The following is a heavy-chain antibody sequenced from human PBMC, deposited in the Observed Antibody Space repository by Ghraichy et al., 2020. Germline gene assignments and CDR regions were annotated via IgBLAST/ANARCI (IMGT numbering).Heavy chain of an antibody. CDR2: IYYSGST. CDR3: AREVGGLRWYPYYFDY. V-gene: IGHV4-31*03. J-gene: IGHJ4*02. Sequence: SETLSLTCTVSGGSISSGGYYWSWIRQHPGKGLEWIGYIYYSGSTYYNPSLKSRVTISVDTSKNQFSLKLSSVTAADTAVYYCAREVGGLRWYPYYFDYWSQGTLVTVSS. CDR1: GGSISSGGYY. D-gene: IGHD4-23*01.